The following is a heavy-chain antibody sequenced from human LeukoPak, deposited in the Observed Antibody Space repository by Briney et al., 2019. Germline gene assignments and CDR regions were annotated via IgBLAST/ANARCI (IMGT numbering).Heavy chain of an antibody. CDR1: RGTFSSYA. CDR3: ARLNRYDSSGYSYYYYGMDV. D-gene: IGHD3-22*01. CDR2: IIPIFGIA. V-gene: IGHV1-69*04. Sequence: GASVKVCCKASRGTFSSYAISLVRQAPGQGLEWMGMIIPIFGIANYAQKFQGRVTITADKSTSTAYMELSSLRSEDTAVYYCARLNRYDSSGYSYYYYGMDVWGQGTTVTVSS. J-gene: IGHJ6*02.